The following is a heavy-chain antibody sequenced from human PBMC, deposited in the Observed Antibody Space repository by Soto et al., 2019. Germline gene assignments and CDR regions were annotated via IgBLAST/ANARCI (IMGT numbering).Heavy chain of an antibody. CDR1: GFTFSSYS. CDR2: ISSSSSYI. V-gene: IGHV3-21*01. CDR3: ARVDSSSFKPDY. Sequence: GSLRLSCAASGFTFSSYSMNWVRQAPGKGLEWVSSISSSSSYIYYADSVKGRFTISRDNAKNSLYLQMNSLRAEDTAVYYCARVDSSSFKPDYWGQGTLVTVSS. J-gene: IGHJ4*02. D-gene: IGHD6-6*01.